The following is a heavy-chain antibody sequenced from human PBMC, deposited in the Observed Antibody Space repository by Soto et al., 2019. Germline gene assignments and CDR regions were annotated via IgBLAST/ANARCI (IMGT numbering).Heavy chain of an antibody. CDR2: IRQAGGEK. CDR3: VRSADYGADFQH. Sequence: EVQLVESGGGLVQPGGSLRLSCAASGFTFSSYWMSWVRQAPGKGLEWVANIRQAGGEKYSVGSVKGRFSISRDNTKNSMYLQMSSLRAEDTAVYYCVRSADYGADFQHWGQGTLVTVSS. D-gene: IGHD4-17*01. CDR1: GFTFSSYW. J-gene: IGHJ1*01. V-gene: IGHV3-7*03.